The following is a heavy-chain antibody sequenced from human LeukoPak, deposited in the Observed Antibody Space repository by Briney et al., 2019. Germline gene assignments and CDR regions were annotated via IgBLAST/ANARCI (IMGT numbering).Heavy chain of an antibody. CDR2: ISASGST. D-gene: IGHD6-19*01. J-gene: IGHJ4*02. CDR3: ARDRQWLVDY. Sequence: PSQTLSLTCTVSGGSLSSGGYYWSWIRQPAGKELEWIGRISASGSTNYNPSLASRVTMSVDTSKNQFSLKLTSVTAADTAVYYCARDRQWLVDYWGQGALATVSS. V-gene: IGHV4-61*02. CDR1: GGSLSSGGYY.